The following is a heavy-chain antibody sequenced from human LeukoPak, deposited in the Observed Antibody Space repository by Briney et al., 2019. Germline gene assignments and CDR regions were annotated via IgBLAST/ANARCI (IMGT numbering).Heavy chain of an antibody. CDR1: GFRFSSYD. D-gene: IGHD3-10*01. CDR3: TRDMIRGVPDYIDY. CDR2: ISAEGDIQ. V-gene: IGHV3-30-3*01. Sequence: PGGSQRLSCAATGFRFSSYDMHWVRQAPGKGLERVAAISAEGDIQIYLDSVMGRFTISRDNSKSTLYLQMNSLRIEDTGFYYCTRDMIRGVPDYIDYWGQGTLVTVSS. J-gene: IGHJ4*02.